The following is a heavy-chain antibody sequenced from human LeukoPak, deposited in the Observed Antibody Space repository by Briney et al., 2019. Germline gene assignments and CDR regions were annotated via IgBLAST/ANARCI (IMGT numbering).Heavy chain of an antibody. Sequence: GGSLRLSCAASGFTFSDYYMSWIRQAPGKGLEWVSYISSSSGYTNYADSVKGRFTISGDNAKNSLYLQMNSLRAEDTAVYYCAKAGGYSYGYGDYWGQGTLVTVSS. J-gene: IGHJ4*02. CDR2: ISSSSGYT. CDR3: AKAGGYSYGYGDY. V-gene: IGHV3-11*06. D-gene: IGHD5-18*01. CDR1: GFTFSDYY.